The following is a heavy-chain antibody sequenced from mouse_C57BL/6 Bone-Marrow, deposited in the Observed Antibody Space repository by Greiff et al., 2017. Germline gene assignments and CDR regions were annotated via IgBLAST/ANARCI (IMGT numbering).Heavy chain of an antibody. CDR2: IDPSASYT. J-gene: IGHJ3*01. CDR3: AREGYYGSSWFSY. D-gene: IGHD1-1*01. Sequence: QVQLQQPGAELVKPGASVKLSCKASGYTFTSYWMQWVKQRPGQGLEWIGEIDPSASYTNYNQKFKGKATLTVDTSSSTAYMQLSSLTSEDSAVYYCAREGYYGSSWFSYWGQGTLVTVSA. V-gene: IGHV1-50*01. CDR1: GYTFTSYW.